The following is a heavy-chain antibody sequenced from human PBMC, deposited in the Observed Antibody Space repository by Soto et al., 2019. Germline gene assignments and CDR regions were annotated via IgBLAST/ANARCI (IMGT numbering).Heavy chain of an antibody. CDR1: GGSFSGYY. CDR3: ARTSDFWSGVLRNNWFDP. CDR2: INHSGST. D-gene: IGHD3-3*01. V-gene: IGHV4-34*01. Sequence: KTSETLSLTCAVYGGSFSGYYWSWIRQPPGKGLEWIGEINHSGSTNYNPSLKGRVTISVDTSKNQFSLKLSSVTAADTAVYYCARTSDFWSGVLRNNWFDPWGQGTLVTVSS. J-gene: IGHJ5*02.